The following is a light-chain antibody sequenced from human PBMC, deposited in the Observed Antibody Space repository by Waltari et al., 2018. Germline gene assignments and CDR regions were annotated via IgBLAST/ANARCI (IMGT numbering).Light chain of an antibody. CDR1: SSDVGPYNL. J-gene: IGLJ2*01. V-gene: IGLV2-23*01. Sequence: QSALTQPASVSGSPGQSITTSCTGTSSDVGPYNLVSWYQYHSGKGPKVMIYEGSKRPSGVSNRFSGSESGNTASLTIYGLQAEDEADYYCCSYAGGTTSVLFGGGTKLTVL. CDR3: CSYAGGTTSVL. CDR2: EGS.